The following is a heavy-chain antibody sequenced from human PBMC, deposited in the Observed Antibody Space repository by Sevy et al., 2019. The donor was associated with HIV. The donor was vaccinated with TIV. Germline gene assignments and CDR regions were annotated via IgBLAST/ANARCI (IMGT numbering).Heavy chain of an antibody. V-gene: IGHV4-59*11. J-gene: IGHJ4*02. CDR2: IFFSGDT. D-gene: IGHD6-13*01. Sequence: SETLSLTCTVSGGPTSSHHWSWIRQPPGKGLEWIGHIFFSGDTSYNPSLKSRVTMSVDRSKNQFSFSLEVTSVTAADTAVYYCARDSGSSSDYWGQGTLVTVSS. CDR1: GGPTSSHH. CDR3: ARDSGSSSDY.